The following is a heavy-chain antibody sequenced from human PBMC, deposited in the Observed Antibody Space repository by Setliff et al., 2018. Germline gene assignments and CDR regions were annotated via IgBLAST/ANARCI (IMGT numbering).Heavy chain of an antibody. D-gene: IGHD1-26*01. J-gene: IGHJ5*02. Sequence: SETLSLTCTVSGGSLRGNAIFWGWIRQPPGKGLEWIGSIYYTGDPYYNPSLKSRVTMSVDTSRNQLSLKLTSVTAADTAVYFCAAVGTSAGGGWFDPWGQGTLVTVSS. CDR1: GGSLRGNAIF. V-gene: IGHV4-39*01. CDR2: IYYTGDP. CDR3: AAVGTSAGGGWFDP.